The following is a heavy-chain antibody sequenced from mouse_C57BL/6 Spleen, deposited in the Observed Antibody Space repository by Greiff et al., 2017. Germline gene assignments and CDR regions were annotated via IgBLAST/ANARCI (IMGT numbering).Heavy chain of an antibody. CDR3: ARWGNYYGSSLYAMDY. V-gene: IGHV1-69*01. Sequence: QVQLQQPGAELVMPGASVKLSCKASGYTFTSYWMHWVKQRPGQGLEWIGEIDPSDSYTNYNQKFKGKSTLTVDKSSSTAYMQLSSLTSEDSAVYYCARWGNYYGSSLYAMDYWGQGTSVTVSS. D-gene: IGHD1-1*01. CDR2: IDPSDSYT. CDR1: GYTFTSYW. J-gene: IGHJ4*01.